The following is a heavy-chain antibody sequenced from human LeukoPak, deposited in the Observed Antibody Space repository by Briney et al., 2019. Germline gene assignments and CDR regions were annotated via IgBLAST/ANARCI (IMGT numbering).Heavy chain of an antibody. J-gene: IGHJ4*02. CDR1: GFPFSSYA. CDR2: ISGSGGST. Sequence: GGSLRLSCAASGFPFSSYAMSWVRQAPGKGLEWVSAISGSGGSTYYADSVKGRFTISRDNSKNTLYLQMNSLRAEDTAVYYCAKYGSSGYYRFDYWGQGTLVTVSS. CDR3: AKYGSSGYYRFDY. V-gene: IGHV3-23*01. D-gene: IGHD3-22*01.